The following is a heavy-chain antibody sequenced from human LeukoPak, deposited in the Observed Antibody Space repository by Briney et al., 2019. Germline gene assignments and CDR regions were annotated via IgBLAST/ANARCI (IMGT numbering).Heavy chain of an antibody. V-gene: IGHV3-64*01. Sequence: GGSLRLSCAASGFTFSSYAMHWVRQAPGKGLEYVSAISSNGGSTYYANSEKGRFTISRDNSKNTLYLQMGSLRAEDMAVYYCASSYSSSWYDYWGQGTLVTVSS. CDR1: GFTFSSYA. CDR2: ISSNGGST. J-gene: IGHJ4*02. CDR3: ASSYSSSWYDY. D-gene: IGHD6-13*01.